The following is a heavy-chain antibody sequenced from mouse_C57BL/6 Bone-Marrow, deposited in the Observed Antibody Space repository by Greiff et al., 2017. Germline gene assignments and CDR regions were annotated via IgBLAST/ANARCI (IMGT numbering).Heavy chain of an antibody. CDR1: GYTFTDYY. J-gene: IGHJ4*01. V-gene: IGHV1-76*01. Sequence: VQLQESGAELVRPGASVKLSCKASGYTFTDYYINWVKQRPGQGLEWIARIYPGSGNTYYTETFKGKATLTAEKSSSTAYMQLSSLTSEDSAVYCCARGAIYNDYDEKAMDYWGQGTSVTVSS. CDR3: ARGAIYNDYDEKAMDY. D-gene: IGHD2-4*01. CDR2: IYPGSGNT.